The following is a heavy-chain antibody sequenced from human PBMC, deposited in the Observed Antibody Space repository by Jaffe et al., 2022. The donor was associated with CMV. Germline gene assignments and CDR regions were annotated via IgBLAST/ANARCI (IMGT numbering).Heavy chain of an antibody. V-gene: IGHV4-59*01. Sequence: QVQLQESGPGLVKPSETLSLTCTVSGGSISSYYWSWIRQPPGKGLEWIGYIYYSGSTNYNPSLKSRVTISVDTSKNQFSLKLSSVTAADTAVYYCARVGDNYYYYYMDVWGKGTTVTVSS. CDR3: ARVGDNYYYYYMDV. CDR2: IYYSGST. J-gene: IGHJ6*03. CDR1: GGSISSYY. D-gene: IGHD4-17*01.